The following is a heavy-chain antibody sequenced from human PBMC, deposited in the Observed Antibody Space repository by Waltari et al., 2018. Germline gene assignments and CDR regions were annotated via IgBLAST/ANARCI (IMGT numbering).Heavy chain of an antibody. CDR3: AREYDSSAEGAFDI. Sequence: QVQLQESGPGLVKPSETLSLTCTVSGGSISSYYWSWIRQPPGKGLEWIGYIYYSGSTNYNPSLKSRVTISVDTSKNQFSLKLSSVTAADTAVYYCAREYDSSAEGAFDIWGQGIMVTVSS. CDR1: GGSISSYY. CDR2: IYYSGST. J-gene: IGHJ3*02. V-gene: IGHV4-59*01. D-gene: IGHD3-22*01.